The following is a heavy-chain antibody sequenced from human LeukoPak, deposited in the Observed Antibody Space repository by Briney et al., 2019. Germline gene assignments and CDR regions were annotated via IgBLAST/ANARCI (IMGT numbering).Heavy chain of an antibody. CDR3: AREGLGELTLDC. Sequence: ASVKVSCKSFGYTFTTYGINWVRQAPGQGLEWMGWISTDNGDTTYAQKFQGRVTMTTDTSTGTAYMELRSLRSDDTAVYYCAREGLGELTLDCWGQGTLVTVSS. CDR1: GYTFTTYG. V-gene: IGHV1-18*01. J-gene: IGHJ4*02. CDR2: ISTDNGDT. D-gene: IGHD3-16*01.